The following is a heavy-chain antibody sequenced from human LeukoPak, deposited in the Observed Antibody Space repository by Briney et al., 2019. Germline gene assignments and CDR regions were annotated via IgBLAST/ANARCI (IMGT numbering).Heavy chain of an antibody. Sequence: PSETLSLTCAVYGGSFSGYYWSWIRQPPGKGLEWIGEINHSGNTSYNPSLKSRVTISVDTSKNQFSLKLSSVTAADTAVYYCARGRLITIFGVVISTWFDPWGQGTLVTVSS. J-gene: IGHJ5*02. V-gene: IGHV4-34*01. CDR2: INHSGNT. CDR1: GGSFSGYY. CDR3: ARGRLITIFGVVISTWFDP. D-gene: IGHD3-3*01.